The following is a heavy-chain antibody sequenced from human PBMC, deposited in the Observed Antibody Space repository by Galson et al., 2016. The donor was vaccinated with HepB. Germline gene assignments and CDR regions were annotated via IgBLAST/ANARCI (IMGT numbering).Heavy chain of an antibody. V-gene: IGHV3-11*04. CDR1: GFTFSDYY. CDR3: ARVRSGYSGYANPYSSAMDV. D-gene: IGHD5-12*01. Sequence: SLRLSCAASGFTFSDYYMNWIRQAPGKGLEWVSYISSSGRYIYYADSVKGRFTISRDNAKNSLYLQMDSLRAEDTAVYYCARVRSGYSGYANPYSSAMDVWGQGTPVTVSS. CDR2: ISSSGRYI. J-gene: IGHJ6*02.